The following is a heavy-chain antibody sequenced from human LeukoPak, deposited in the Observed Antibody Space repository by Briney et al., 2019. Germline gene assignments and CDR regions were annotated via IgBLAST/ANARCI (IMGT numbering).Heavy chain of an antibody. CDR3: ARQRRPGSRIEDDVFDI. D-gene: IGHD2-2*01. CDR1: GYTFTNFH. CDR2: ITPNVGSV. J-gene: IGHJ3*02. Sequence: GASVKVSCKASGYTFTNFHMHWVRQAPGQGLEWMGIITPNVGSVRYAQRFLGRLTMTRDTSTSTVYMELSSLRSEDTAVYFCARQRRPGSRIEDDVFDIWGQGTLVAVSS. V-gene: IGHV1-46*01.